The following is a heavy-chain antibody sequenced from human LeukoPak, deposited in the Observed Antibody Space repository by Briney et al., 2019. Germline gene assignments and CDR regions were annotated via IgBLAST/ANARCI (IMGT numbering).Heavy chain of an antibody. V-gene: IGHV4-4*07. D-gene: IGHD1-26*01. J-gene: IGHJ4*02. CDR2: IFTSGST. CDR3: ARHRGSPYYFDY. CDR1: GGSIISYY. Sequence: SETLSPTCTVSGGSIISYYWSWIRQPAGKGLEWIGRIFTSGSTSYNPSLKSRVTMSVDTSKNQFSLRLSSVTAADTAVYYCARHRGSPYYFDYWGQGTLVTVSS.